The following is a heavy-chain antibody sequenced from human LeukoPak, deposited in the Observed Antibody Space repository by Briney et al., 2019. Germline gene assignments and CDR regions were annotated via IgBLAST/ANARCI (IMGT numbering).Heavy chain of an antibody. CDR3: AKGHRYSSGRRYYFDY. CDR2: ISGSGGST. V-gene: IGHV3-23*01. J-gene: IGHJ4*02. CDR1: GFTFSSYA. Sequence: GGSLRLSCAASGFTFSSYAMSWVRQAPGKGLEWVSAISGSGGSTYYADSVKGRFTISRDNSKNTLYLQMNSLRAEDTAVYYCAKGHRYSSGRRYYFDYWGQGTLVTVSS. D-gene: IGHD6-19*01.